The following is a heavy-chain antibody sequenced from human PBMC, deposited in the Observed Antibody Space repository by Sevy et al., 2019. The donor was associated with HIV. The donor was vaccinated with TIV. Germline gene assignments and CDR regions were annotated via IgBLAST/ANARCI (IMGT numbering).Heavy chain of an antibody. CDR3: AREGCTKPHDY. V-gene: IGHV3-23*01. CDR1: GFTFSKYS. CDR2: LSFGGGEI. J-gene: IGHJ4*02. D-gene: IGHD2-8*01. Sequence: GGSRRLSCAASGFTFSKYSMSWVRQPPGKGLEWVSTLSFGGGEINYADSVKGRFTISRVNSKSSVYLQMNNLRPEDTAVYYCAREGCTKPHDYWGQGTLVTVSS.